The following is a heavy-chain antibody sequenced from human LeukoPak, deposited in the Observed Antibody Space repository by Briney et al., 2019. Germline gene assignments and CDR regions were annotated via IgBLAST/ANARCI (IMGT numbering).Heavy chain of an antibody. Sequence: ETLSLTCAVYGGSFSGYYWSWIRQPPGKGLEWIGEINHSGSTNYNPSLKSRVTISVDTSKNQFSLKLSSVTAADTAVYYCARMMRYSSSWSSAFDIWGQGTMVTVSS. D-gene: IGHD6-13*01. CDR3: ARMMRYSSSWSSAFDI. V-gene: IGHV4-34*01. CDR1: GGSFSGYY. CDR2: INHSGST. J-gene: IGHJ3*02.